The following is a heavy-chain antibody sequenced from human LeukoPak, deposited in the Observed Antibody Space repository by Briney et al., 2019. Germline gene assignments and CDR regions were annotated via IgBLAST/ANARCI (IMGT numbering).Heavy chain of an antibody. CDR3: ARDEGMGRMAPPPLDY. Sequence: SETLSLTCTVSGGSISSYYWSWIRQPAGEGLEWIGRIYTSESTNYNPSLKSRVSMSVGTSKNQFSLKLSSVTAADTAVYYCARDEGMGRMAPPPLDYWGQGTLVTVSS. V-gene: IGHV4-4*07. J-gene: IGHJ4*02. D-gene: IGHD2-8*01. CDR1: GGSISSYY. CDR2: IYTSEST.